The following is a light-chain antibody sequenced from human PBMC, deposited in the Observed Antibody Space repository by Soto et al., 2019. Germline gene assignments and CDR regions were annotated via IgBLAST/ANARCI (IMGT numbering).Light chain of an antibody. CDR3: QSFDSSLSGVVL. V-gene: IGLV1-40*01. CDR1: SSNIGAGYD. Sequence: QSVLTQPPSVSGAPGQRVTISCTGSSSNIGAGYDVHWYQQLPGTAPKLLIYINSNRPSGVPDRFSGSKSGTSASLAITGLQAEDEADYYCQSFDSSLSGVVLFGGGTKVTVL. J-gene: IGLJ3*02. CDR2: INS.